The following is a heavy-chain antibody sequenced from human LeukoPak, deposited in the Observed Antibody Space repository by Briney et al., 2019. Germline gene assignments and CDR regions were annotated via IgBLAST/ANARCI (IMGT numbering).Heavy chain of an antibody. Sequence: GGSLRLSCAASGFTFSSYAMSWVRQAPGKGLEWVSAISGSGGSTYYADSVKGRFTISRENSKNTLYLQMNSLRVEDTAVYYCARDGDGDYVFSYYFDYWGQGTLVTVSS. V-gene: IGHV3-23*01. D-gene: IGHD4-17*01. J-gene: IGHJ4*02. CDR3: ARDGDGDYVFSYYFDY. CDR2: ISGSGGST. CDR1: GFTFSSYA.